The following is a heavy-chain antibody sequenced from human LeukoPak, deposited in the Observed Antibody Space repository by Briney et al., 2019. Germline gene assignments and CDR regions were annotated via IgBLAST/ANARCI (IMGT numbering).Heavy chain of an antibody. CDR2: IYYSGST. D-gene: IGHD5-12*01. J-gene: IGHJ4*02. CDR3: ARHYGSGYDSHDY. Sequence: SETLSLTCTVSGGSISSSSYYWGWIRQPPGKGLEWIGNIYYSGSTYYNPSLKSRVTISLDTSKNQFSLKLSSVTAADTAVYYCARHYGSGYDSHDYWGQGTLVTVSS. CDR1: GGSISSSSYY. V-gene: IGHV4-39*07.